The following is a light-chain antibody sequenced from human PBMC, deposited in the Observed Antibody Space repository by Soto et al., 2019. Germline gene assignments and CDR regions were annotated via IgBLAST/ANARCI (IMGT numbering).Light chain of an antibody. V-gene: IGLV2-14*03. Sequence: QSVLTQPASVSGSPGQSITISCTGTSSDVGGYNYVSWFQQHPGKAPKLKIYEVSNRPSGVSNRFSGSKSGYTASLTISELQAEDEADYYCTSFTRSSTWVFGGGTKLPVL. J-gene: IGLJ3*02. CDR1: SSDVGGYNY. CDR3: TSFTRSSTWV. CDR2: EVS.